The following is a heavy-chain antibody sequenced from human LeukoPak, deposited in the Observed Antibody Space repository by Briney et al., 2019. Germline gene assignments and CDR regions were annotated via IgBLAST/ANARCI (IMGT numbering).Heavy chain of an antibody. CDR1: GFTFSDYY. CDR2: ISSSGSTI. V-gene: IGHV3-11*04. D-gene: IGHD2/OR15-2a*01. CDR3: ARDAPNSPDY. Sequence: GGSLRLSCAASGFTFSDYYMSWIRQAPGKGLEWVSYISSSGSTIYYADSVKGRFTISRDNAKNALFLEMNSLRVEDMAVYYCARDAPNSPDYWGQGALVTVSS. J-gene: IGHJ4*02.